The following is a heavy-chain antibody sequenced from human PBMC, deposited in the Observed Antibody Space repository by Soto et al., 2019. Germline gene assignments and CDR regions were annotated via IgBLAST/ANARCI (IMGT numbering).Heavy chain of an antibody. CDR2: MNPNSGNT. V-gene: IGHV1-8*01. CDR1: GYTFTIYD. CDR3: ARGRRVTIFGVVHYYYMDV. J-gene: IGHJ6*03. D-gene: IGHD3-3*01. Sequence: ASVKVSCKASGYTFTIYDINSVRQATGQGLEWMGWMNPNSGNTGYAQKFQGRVTMTRNTAISTAYMELSSLRSEDTAVYYCARGRRVTIFGVVHYYYMDVWGKGTTVTVS.